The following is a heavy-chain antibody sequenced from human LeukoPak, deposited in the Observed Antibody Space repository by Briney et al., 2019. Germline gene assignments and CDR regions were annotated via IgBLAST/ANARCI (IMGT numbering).Heavy chain of an antibody. Sequence: PGGPLTLTCAASGCTFSGSSWHWVRQASGKGLEGVGRIRSKANSNATPYVAWVEARFNIPRNDSKNPAYAHMNCRNTEDKAVLYCARVLLGATTTNDYYYYMDVWGKGTTVTVSS. CDR2: IRSKANSNAT. D-gene: IGHD1-26*01. J-gene: IGHJ6*03. CDR3: ARVLLGATTTNDYYYYMDV. CDR1: GCTFSGSS. V-gene: IGHV3-73*01.